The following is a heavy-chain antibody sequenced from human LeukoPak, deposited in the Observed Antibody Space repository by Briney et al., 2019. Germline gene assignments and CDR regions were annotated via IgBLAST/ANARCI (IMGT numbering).Heavy chain of an antibody. CDR1: GGSISSSSYY. CDR3: ARHSAGSYYNGFDY. CDR2: IYYSGST. Sequence: PSETLSLTCTVSGGSISSSSYYWGWIRQPPGKGLEWIGSIYYSGSTYYNPSLKSRVTISVDTSKYQFSLKLSSVTAADTAVYYCARHSAGSYYNGFDYWGQGTLVTVSS. D-gene: IGHD3-10*01. J-gene: IGHJ4*02. V-gene: IGHV4-39*01.